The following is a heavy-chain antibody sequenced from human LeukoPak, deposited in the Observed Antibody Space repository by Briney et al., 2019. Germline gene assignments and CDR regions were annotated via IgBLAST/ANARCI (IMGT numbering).Heavy chain of an antibody. CDR2: VNESGGT. CDR3: ARLPKKYYYGSGRNLGPAYYFDY. D-gene: IGHD3-10*01. J-gene: IGHJ4*02. V-gene: IGHV4-34*01. Sequence: PGGSLRLSCAASGFTFSSYSMNWVRQPPGKGPEWIGEVNESGGTNINPSLRSRVILSVDTSKNQFSLKLSSVTAADTAVYYCARLPKKYYYGSGRNLGPAYYFDYWGQGTLVTVSS. CDR1: GFTFSSYS.